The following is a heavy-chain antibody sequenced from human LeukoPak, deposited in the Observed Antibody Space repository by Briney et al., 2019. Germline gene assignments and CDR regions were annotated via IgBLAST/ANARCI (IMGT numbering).Heavy chain of an antibody. D-gene: IGHD5-12*01. V-gene: IGHV3-48*02. CDR1: GFTFSGYS. Sequence: GGSLGRACAASGFTFSGYSMNWVRQAPGKGLEWVSYISSSSSTIYYADSVKGRLTISRDNAKNSLYLQMNSLRDEDTAVYYCARVGAMATATIDYWGQGTLVTVSS. J-gene: IGHJ4*02. CDR3: ARVGAMATATIDY. CDR2: ISSSSSTI.